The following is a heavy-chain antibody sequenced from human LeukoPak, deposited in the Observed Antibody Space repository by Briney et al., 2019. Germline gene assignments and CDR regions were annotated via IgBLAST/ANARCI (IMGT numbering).Heavy chain of an antibody. CDR2: IYYSGST. CDR3: ASLSAHDSSGWELDY. Sequence: SETLSLTCTVSGGSISSYYWSWIRQPPGKGLEWIGYIYYSGSTNYNPSLKSRVTMSVDTSKNQFSLKLSSVTAADTAVYYCASLSAHDSSGWELDYWGQGTLVTVSS. D-gene: IGHD3-22*01. J-gene: IGHJ4*02. V-gene: IGHV4-59*12. CDR1: GGSISSYY.